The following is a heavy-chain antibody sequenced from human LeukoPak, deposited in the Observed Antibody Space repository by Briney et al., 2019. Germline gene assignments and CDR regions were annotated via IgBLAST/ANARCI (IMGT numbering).Heavy chain of an antibody. D-gene: IGHD3-10*01. CDR3: ARLMDGSGSYYNVDHYYYYYMDV. CDR2: INPNSGGT. CDR1: GYTFTGYY. Sequence: ASVKVSCKASGYTFTGYYMHWARQAPGQGLEWMGWINPNSGGTNYAQKFQGRVTMTRDTSISTAYMELSRLRSDDTAVYYCARLMDGSGSYYNVDHYYYYYMDVWGKGTTVTVSS. V-gene: IGHV1-2*02. J-gene: IGHJ6*03.